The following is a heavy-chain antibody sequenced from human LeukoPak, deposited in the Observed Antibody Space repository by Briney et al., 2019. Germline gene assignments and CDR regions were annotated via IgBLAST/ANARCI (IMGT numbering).Heavy chain of an antibody. D-gene: IGHD5-12*01. Sequence: GASVKVSCKASGYTFANYGISWVRQAPGQGLEWMGWINPNSGGTNYAQKFQGWVTMTRDTSISTAYMELSRLRSDDTAVYYCAREAYSGYDLGGVFDYWGQGTLVTVSS. V-gene: IGHV1-2*04. J-gene: IGHJ4*02. CDR1: GYTFANYG. CDR3: AREAYSGYDLGGVFDY. CDR2: INPNSGGT.